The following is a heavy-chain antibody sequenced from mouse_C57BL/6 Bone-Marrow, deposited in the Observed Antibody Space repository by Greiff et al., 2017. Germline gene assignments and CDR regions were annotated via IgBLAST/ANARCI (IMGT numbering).Heavy chain of an antibody. CDR3: AIPYDYDPPVAY. Sequence: QVQLKQPGAELVKPGASVKVSCKASGYTFTSYWMHWVKQRPGQGLEWIGRIHPSDSDTNYNQKFKGKATLTVDKSSSTAYMQLSSLTSEDSAVYYCAIPYDYDPPVAYWGQGTLVTVSA. CDR2: IHPSDSDT. J-gene: IGHJ3*01. V-gene: IGHV1-74*01. CDR1: GYTFTSYW. D-gene: IGHD2-4*01.